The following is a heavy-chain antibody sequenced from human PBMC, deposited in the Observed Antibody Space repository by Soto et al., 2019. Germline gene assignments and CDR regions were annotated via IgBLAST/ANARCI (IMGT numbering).Heavy chain of an antibody. D-gene: IGHD2-2*01. V-gene: IGHV3-21*01. CDR1: GFTFSSYS. CDR2: ISSSSSYI. J-gene: IGHJ4*02. Sequence: GGSLRLSCAASGFTFSSYSMNWVRQAPGKGLEWVSSISSSSSYIYYADSVKGRFTISRDNAKNSLYLQMNSLRAEDTAVYYCARDGVVVPAAIYDYWGEGILVTVSS. CDR3: ARDGVVVPAAIYDY.